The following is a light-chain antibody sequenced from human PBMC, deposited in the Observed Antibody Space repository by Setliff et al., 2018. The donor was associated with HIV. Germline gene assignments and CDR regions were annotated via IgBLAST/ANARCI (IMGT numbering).Light chain of an antibody. CDR1: SSDVGGYNY. J-gene: IGLJ1*01. CDR3: SSYRSGNIGV. Sequence: QSVLTQPASVPGSPGQSITISCTGTSSDVGGYNYVSWYQHFPGRTPKLIIYDVRNRPPGVSSRFSGSKSGNTASLTISGLRAEDEADYYCSSYRSGNIGVFGGGTKVTVL. CDR2: DVR. V-gene: IGLV2-14*03.